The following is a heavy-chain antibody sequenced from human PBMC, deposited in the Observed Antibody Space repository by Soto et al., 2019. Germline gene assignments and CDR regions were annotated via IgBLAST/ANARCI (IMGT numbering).Heavy chain of an antibody. CDR1: GFTFSSYS. CDR2: ISSSSSTI. Sequence: EVQLVESGGGVVQPGGSLRLSCAASGFTFSSYSMNWFRQAPGKGLEWVSYISSSSSTIYYADSVKGRFTISRDNAKDSLYLQMNSLRDEETAVYYCAKSKYISSSYGIDVWGQGTTVTVSS. V-gene: IGHV3-48*02. D-gene: IGHD6-6*01. J-gene: IGHJ6*02. CDR3: AKSKYISSSYGIDV.